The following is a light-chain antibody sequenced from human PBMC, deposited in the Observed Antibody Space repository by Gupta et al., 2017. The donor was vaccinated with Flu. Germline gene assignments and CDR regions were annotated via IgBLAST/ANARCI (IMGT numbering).Light chain of an antibody. CDR2: RAS. Sequence: SSLSASVGGCVTITCRSSQSIRNYLNWYQHQTGEGPKLLVYRASSLHSGVPSSLSGSGSGTAFTLPISSLQPEDCATFFCQQRYKAPLLTFGPGTKVDIK. V-gene: IGKV1-39*01. CDR1: QSIRNY. J-gene: IGKJ3*01. CDR3: QQRYKAPLLT.